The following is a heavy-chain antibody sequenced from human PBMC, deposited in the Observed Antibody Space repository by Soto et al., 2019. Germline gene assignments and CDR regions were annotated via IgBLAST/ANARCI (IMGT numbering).Heavy chain of an antibody. CDR1: GYTFTSYG. CDR3: ARTNYDFWSGYPIGNWFDP. Sequence: GASVKVSCKASGYTFTSYGISWVRQAPGQRPEWKGWISAYNGNTNYAQKLQGRVTMTTDTSTSTAYMELRSLRSDDTAVYYCARTNYDFWSGYPIGNWFDPWGQGTLVTVSS. D-gene: IGHD3-3*01. V-gene: IGHV1-18*01. CDR2: ISAYNGNT. J-gene: IGHJ5*02.